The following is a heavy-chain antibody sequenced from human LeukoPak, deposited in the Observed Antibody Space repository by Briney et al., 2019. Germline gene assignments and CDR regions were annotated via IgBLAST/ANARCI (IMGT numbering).Heavy chain of an antibody. J-gene: IGHJ4*02. V-gene: IGHV1-69*04. CDR3: AREESAVVAATYSFDD. D-gene: IGHD2-15*01. CDR1: GGTFSSYG. Sequence: SVKVSCKASGGTFSSYGISWVRRAPGQGLEWMGRIIPMIGKPSYAQKFQGRVTISADKSTRTAYMEVSSLRSEDTAVYYCAREESAVVAATYSFDDWGQGTLVTVSS. CDR2: IIPMIGKP.